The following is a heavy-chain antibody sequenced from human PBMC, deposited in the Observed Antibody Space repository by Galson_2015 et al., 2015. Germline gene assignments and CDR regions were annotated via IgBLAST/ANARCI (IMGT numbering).Heavy chain of an antibody. J-gene: IGHJ5*02. D-gene: IGHD2-2*02. Sequence: SCKASGYTFTSYGISWVRQAPGQGLEWMGWISAYNGNTNYAQKLQGRVTMTTDTSTSTAYMELRSLRSDDTAVYYCARDLVGGYCSSTSCYRGWFDPWGQGTLVTVSS. CDR2: ISAYNGNT. V-gene: IGHV1-18*01. CDR1: GYTFTSYG. CDR3: ARDLVGGYCSSTSCYRGWFDP.